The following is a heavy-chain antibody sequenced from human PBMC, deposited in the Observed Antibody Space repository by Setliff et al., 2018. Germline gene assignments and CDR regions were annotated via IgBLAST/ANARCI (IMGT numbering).Heavy chain of an antibody. CDR3: ARTSRDGATYMDV. V-gene: IGHV4-4*07. J-gene: IGHJ6*03. Sequence: PSETLSLTCTVSGGSMTSYYWSWIRQPAGKGLEWIGRICSSENTIGRICRGSNTHYNPSLQSRVTMSLDTSTNQFSLRLRSATAADTAVYYCARTSRDGATYMDVWGKGTTVTVSS. D-gene: IGHD3-10*01. CDR1: GGSMTSYY. CDR2: ICRGSNT.